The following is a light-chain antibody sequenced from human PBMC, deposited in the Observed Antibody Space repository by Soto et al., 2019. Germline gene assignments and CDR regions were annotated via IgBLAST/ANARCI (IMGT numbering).Light chain of an antibody. CDR2: LAS. CDR3: MQPLQTPYT. Sequence: DIVMTQSPLSLPVTPGEPASISCRFSQSLLYSNGNNYLDWYVQKPGQSPQLLIYLASSRASGVPDRFSGSGSGTDFTLKISRVEAEDVGVYYCMQPLQTPYTFGQGTKLEIK. CDR1: QSLLYSNGNNY. J-gene: IGKJ2*01. V-gene: IGKV2-28*01.